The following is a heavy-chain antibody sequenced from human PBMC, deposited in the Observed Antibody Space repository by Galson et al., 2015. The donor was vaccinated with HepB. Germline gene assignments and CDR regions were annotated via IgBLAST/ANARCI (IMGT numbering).Heavy chain of an antibody. CDR1: GGTFSSYG. J-gene: IGHJ6*02. CDR3: ARDHRGTKGFFHTPRHYGMDV. Sequence: SVKVSCKASGGTFSSYGLSWVRQAPGQGLEWMGGIIPVFGTPNYAQRFQGRVTITADKSTSTVYIELSSLRSEDTALYYCARDHRGTKGFFHTPRHYGMDVWGQGTTVTVSS. V-gene: IGHV1-69*06. D-gene: IGHD3-3*01. CDR2: IIPVFGTP.